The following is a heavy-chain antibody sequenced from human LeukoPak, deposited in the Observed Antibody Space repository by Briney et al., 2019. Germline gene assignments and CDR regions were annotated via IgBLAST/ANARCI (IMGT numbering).Heavy chain of an antibody. J-gene: IGHJ6*02. CDR3: ARDLHYYAAMDV. D-gene: IGHD3-10*01. CDR1: GFTFSAYA. CDR2: IGSDNKP. Sequence: PGGSLRLSCEASGFTFSAYAMTWVRQAPGKGLEWVSSIGSDNKPHYSESVKGRFAISRDNSKNILFPHLNSLRAEDTALYYCARDLHYYAAMDVWGQGTTVTVSS. V-gene: IGHV3-23*01.